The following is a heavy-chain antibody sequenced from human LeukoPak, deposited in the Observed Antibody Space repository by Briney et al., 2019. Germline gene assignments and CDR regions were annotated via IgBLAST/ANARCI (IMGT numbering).Heavy chain of an antibody. CDR2: ISSSSSYT. Sequence: PGGSLRLSCAASGFTFSTYSMSWIRQAPGKGLEWVSYISSSSSYTNYADSVKGRFTISRDNAKNSLYLQMNSLRAEDTAVYYCARDRGKSIAVAADYWGQGTLVTVSS. CDR1: GFTFSTYS. CDR3: ARDRGKSIAVAADY. V-gene: IGHV3-11*05. J-gene: IGHJ4*02. D-gene: IGHD6-19*01.